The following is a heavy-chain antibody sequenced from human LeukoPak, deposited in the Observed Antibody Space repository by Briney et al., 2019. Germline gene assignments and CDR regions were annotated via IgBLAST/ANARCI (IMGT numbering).Heavy chain of an antibody. D-gene: IGHD6-19*01. J-gene: IGHJ4*02. V-gene: IGHV4-4*02. CDR1: GGSISSSNW. CDR3: ARYDVGWYYFDY. Sequence: SGTLSLTCVVSGGSISSSNWWSWVRQPPEKGLEWIGEIYHSGGTNYNPSLKSRVTISVDKSKNQFSLKLSSVTAADTAVYYCARYDVGWYYFDYWGQGTLVTVSS. CDR2: IYHSGGT.